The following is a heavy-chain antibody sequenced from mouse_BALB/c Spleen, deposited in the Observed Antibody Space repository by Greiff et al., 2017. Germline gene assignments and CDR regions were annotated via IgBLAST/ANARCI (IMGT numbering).Heavy chain of an antibody. CDR1: GFSLTSYG. Sequence: QVQLKESGPGLVAPSQSLSITCTVSGFSLTSYGVHWVRQPPGKGLEWLGVIWAGGSTNYNSALMSRLSISKDNSKSQVFLKMNSLQTDDTAMYYCAGKLGGYAMDYWGQGTSVTVSS. D-gene: IGHD4-1*01. CDR3: AGKLGGYAMDY. J-gene: IGHJ4*01. CDR2: IWAGGST. V-gene: IGHV2-9*02.